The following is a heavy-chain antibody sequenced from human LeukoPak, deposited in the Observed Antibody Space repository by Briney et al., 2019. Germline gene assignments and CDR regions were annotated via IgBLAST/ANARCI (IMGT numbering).Heavy chain of an antibody. CDR3: ARGYYDSSGYFYFDH. CDR1: GLTFSDHY. Sequence: GGSLRLSCAASGLTFSDHYMNWIRQAPGKGLEWVSYISESGGYTVYADSVKGRFTISRDNAKNSLYLQMNSLRGDDTAVYYCARGYYDSSGYFYFDHWGQGTLVTVSS. D-gene: IGHD3-22*01. CDR2: ISESGGYT. V-gene: IGHV3-11*06. J-gene: IGHJ4*02.